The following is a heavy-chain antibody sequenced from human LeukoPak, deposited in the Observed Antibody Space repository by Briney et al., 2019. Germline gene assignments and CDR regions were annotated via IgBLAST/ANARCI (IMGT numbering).Heavy chain of an antibody. J-gene: IGHJ4*02. V-gene: IGHV3-66*01. CDR1: GFTVSNNY. Sequence: PGGSLRLSRAASGFTVSNNYMSWVRQAPGKGLEWVSVIYSGGSAYYADSVKGRFTISRDNSKNTLYLQMNSLRAEDTAVYYCARDVIDYWGQGTLVTVSS. CDR2: IYSGGSA. CDR3: ARDVIDY.